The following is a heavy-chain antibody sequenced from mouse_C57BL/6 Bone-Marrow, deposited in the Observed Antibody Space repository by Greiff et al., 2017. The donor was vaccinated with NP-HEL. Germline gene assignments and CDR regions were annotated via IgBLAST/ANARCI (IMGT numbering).Heavy chain of an antibody. CDR2: ICPRSGNT. J-gene: IGHJ3*01. V-gene: IGHV1-81*01. CDR1: GYTFTSYG. Sequence: VQRVESGAGLARPGASVTLSCTASGYTFTSYGISWVRQTTGQGLEWIGVICPRSGNTYYEDKFKGQGTLTEDKYSSTAYMELRSLTAEDSAVYFCAGDDAWFGYWGKGTLVTVAA. CDR3: AGDDAWFGY. D-gene: IGHD2-3*01.